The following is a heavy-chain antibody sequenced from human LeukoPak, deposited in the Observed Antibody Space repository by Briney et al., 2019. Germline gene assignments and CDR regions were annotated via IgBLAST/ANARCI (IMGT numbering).Heavy chain of an antibody. CDR3: ARDHTAAGTVSHY. D-gene: IGHD6-13*01. J-gene: IGHJ4*02. CDR1: GYTFTSYG. Sequence: GAPVKVSCKASGYTFTSYGISWVRQAPGQGLEWMGWISAYNGNTNYAQKLQGRVTITRDTSASTAYMELRSLRSDDTAVYYCARDHTAAGTVSHYWGQGTLVTVSS. CDR2: ISAYNGNT. V-gene: IGHV1-18*01.